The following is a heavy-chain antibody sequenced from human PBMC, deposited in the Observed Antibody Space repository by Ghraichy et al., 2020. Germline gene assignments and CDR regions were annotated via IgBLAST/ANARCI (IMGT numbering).Heavy chain of an antibody. V-gene: IGHV3-23*01. J-gene: IGHJ6*02. Sequence: GGSLRLSCAASGFTFGSHAMSWVRQAPGKGLEWVSTITGVDDNPFYTDSVKGRFTISRDDSKNTLYLQMDSLRAEDTAVYYCVARTISRGYYGLDVWGQGTTVTVSS. CDR1: GFTFGSHA. CDR2: ITGVDDNP. D-gene: IGHD2-21*01. CDR3: VARTISRGYYGLDV.